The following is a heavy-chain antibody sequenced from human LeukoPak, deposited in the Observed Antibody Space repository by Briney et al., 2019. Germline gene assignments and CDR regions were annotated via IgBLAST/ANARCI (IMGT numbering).Heavy chain of an antibody. CDR3: AKDPRFIYGFDY. CDR1: GFTFSSYA. V-gene: IGHV3-23*01. D-gene: IGHD4-17*01. J-gene: IGHJ4*02. Sequence: GGSLRLSCAASGFTFSSYAMSGVRQAPGQGLEWVSGISGSGGNTYYADSVKGRFPISRDNSQNTVSLQLNRLRAEDTAVYYCAKDPRFIYGFDYWGQGTLVTVSS. CDR2: ISGSGGNT.